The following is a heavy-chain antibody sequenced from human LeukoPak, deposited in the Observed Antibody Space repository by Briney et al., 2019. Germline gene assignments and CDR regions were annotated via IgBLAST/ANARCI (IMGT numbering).Heavy chain of an antibody. CDR2: ISVSGGTT. J-gene: IGHJ4*02. V-gene: IGHV3-23*01. Sequence: GGSLRLSCAASGFTFGSYAMSWVRQAPGKGLEWVSSISVSGGTTYYADSVKGRFTISRDNSKNTLDLQMNSLRAEDTAVYHCAKYGSGSYYREFDYWGRGTLVTVSS. D-gene: IGHD3-10*01. CDR1: GFTFGSYA. CDR3: AKYGSGSYYREFDY.